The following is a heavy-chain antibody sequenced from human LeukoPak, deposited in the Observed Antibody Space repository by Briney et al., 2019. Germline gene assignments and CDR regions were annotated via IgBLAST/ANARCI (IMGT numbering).Heavy chain of an antibody. CDR3: ARRDYSNCLDY. CDR2: IKEDGSKK. V-gene: IGHV3-7*01. CDR1: GLTFSEFW. Sequence: RAGGSLRLSGAASGLTFSEFWMSWVRQAPGKGLEWLANIKEDGSKKYYVDSVKGRFTISRDNAKNSLFLQMNSLRNEETAVYYCARRDYSNCLDYWGQGTLVTVSS. J-gene: IGHJ4*02. D-gene: IGHD4-11*01.